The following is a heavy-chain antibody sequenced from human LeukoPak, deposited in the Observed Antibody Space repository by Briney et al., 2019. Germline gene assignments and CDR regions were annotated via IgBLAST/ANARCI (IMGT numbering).Heavy chain of an antibody. CDR1: GFTVSSNY. CDR3: ARGPPLSKYYFDY. J-gene: IGHJ4*02. Sequence: GGSLRLSCAASGFTVSSNYMSWVRQAPGKGLERVSVIYSGGDTYYADSVKGRFTISRDNSKNTLYLQMNGLRAEDTALYYCARGPPLSKYYFDYWGQGTLVTVSS. CDR2: IYSGGDT. V-gene: IGHV3-53*01. D-gene: IGHD2/OR15-2a*01.